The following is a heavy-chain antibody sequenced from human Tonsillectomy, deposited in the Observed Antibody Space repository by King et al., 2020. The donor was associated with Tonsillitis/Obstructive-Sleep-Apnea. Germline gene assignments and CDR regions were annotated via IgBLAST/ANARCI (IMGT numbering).Heavy chain of an antibody. Sequence: FTLKESGPTLVKPTQTLTPTCTFSGFSLSTNAVDVGWIRQPPGKALEWLALIYWDDDKRYSPSLKSRLTITKDTSKNQVVLTMTNMDPVDTATYHCARREYGDYYFDYWGQGTLVTVSS. J-gene: IGHJ4*02. CDR3: ARREYGDYYFDY. V-gene: IGHV2-5*02. D-gene: IGHD4-17*01. CDR2: IYWDDDK. CDR1: GFSLSTNAVD.